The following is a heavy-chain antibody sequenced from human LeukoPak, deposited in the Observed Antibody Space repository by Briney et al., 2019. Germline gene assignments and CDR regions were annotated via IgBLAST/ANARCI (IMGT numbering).Heavy chain of an antibody. CDR2: IYYSGST. Sequence: PSETLSLTCTVSGGSISCYYWSWIRQPPGKGLEWIGYIYYSGSTNYNPSLKSRVTISVDTSKNQFSLKLSSVTAADTAVYYCARVGVTADFDYWGQGTLVTVSS. CDR3: ARVGVTADFDY. D-gene: IGHD1-26*01. J-gene: IGHJ4*02. CDR1: GGSISCYY. V-gene: IGHV4-59*01.